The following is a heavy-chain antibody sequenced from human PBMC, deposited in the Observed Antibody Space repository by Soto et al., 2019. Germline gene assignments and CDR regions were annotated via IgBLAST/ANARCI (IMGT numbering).Heavy chain of an antibody. Sequence: KTSETLSLTCTVSGGSISSYYWSWIRQPPGKGLEWIGYIYYSGSTNYNPSLKSRVTISVDTSKNQFSLKLSSVTAADTAVYYCARVVLVDSSGYWAPHFDCWGQGTLVTVSS. CDR3: ARVVLVDSSGYWAPHFDC. CDR1: GGSISSYY. D-gene: IGHD3-22*01. CDR2: IYYSGST. J-gene: IGHJ4*02. V-gene: IGHV4-59*01.